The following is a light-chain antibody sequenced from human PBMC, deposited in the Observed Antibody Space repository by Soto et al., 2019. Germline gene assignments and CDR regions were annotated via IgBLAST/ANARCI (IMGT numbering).Light chain of an antibody. J-gene: IGKJ5*01. V-gene: IGKV3-20*01. CDR1: QSVSSSY. CDR2: GAS. Sequence: EIVLTQSPGTLSLSPGEGATVSCRASQSVSSSYLAWYQQSPGQAPRLLIYGASTRATDIPDRFSGSGSGTDFTLTIGRLEPEDFAVYYCQQYGSSPSTFGQGTRLEIK. CDR3: QQYGSSPST.